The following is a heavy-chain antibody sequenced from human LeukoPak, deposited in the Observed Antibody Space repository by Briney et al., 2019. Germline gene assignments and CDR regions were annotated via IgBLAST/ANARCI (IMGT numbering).Heavy chain of an antibody. J-gene: IGHJ6*03. V-gene: IGHV3-30*01. CDR1: GFTFSSNA. D-gene: IGHD3-10*01. CDR3: ARDRVPPASGVFTYYMGV. CDR2: ISYDGSKK. Sequence: GGSLRLSCAASGFTFSSNAIHWVRQAPGKGLEWVAVISYDGSKKFYADSVKGRFTISRDNSKNTLYLQMNSLRAEDTAVYSCARDRVPPASGVFTYYMGVWGKGTTVIVSS.